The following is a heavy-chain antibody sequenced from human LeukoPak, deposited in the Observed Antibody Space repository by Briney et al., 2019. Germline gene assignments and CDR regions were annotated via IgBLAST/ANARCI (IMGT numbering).Heavy chain of an antibody. CDR1: GFTFSSYG. Sequence: GGSLRLSCAASGFTFSSYGMHWVRQAPGKGLEWVALISYDGSNEYYADSVRGRFTISRDDSKNTLYLQMNSLRAEDTAVYYCAKDEAYSYGYAYWGQGTLVTVSS. J-gene: IGHJ4*02. CDR3: AKDEAYSYGYAY. D-gene: IGHD5-18*01. V-gene: IGHV3-30*18. CDR2: ISYDGSNE.